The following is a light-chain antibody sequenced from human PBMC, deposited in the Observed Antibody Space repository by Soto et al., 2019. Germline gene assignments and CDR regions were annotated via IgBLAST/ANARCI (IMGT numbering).Light chain of an antibody. Sequence: EIVLTQSPGRLSLSPGERATLSCRASETVSNSHLAWYQQKPGQAPRLLIYGALSRATGIPDRFSGSGSGADFTLTISRLEPEDFAVFYCQQYGSSPWTFGQGTKVDIK. CDR1: ETVSNSH. CDR3: QQYGSSPWT. CDR2: GAL. V-gene: IGKV3-20*01. J-gene: IGKJ1*01.